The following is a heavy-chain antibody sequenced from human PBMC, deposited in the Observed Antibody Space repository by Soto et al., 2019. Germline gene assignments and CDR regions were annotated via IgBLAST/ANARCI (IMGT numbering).Heavy chain of an antibody. CDR3: ATITIFGVVPNYFDY. CDR1: GGSISISSFY. CDR2: FYYSEST. D-gene: IGHD3-3*01. J-gene: IGHJ4*02. Sequence: PSETLSLTCAVSGGSISISSFYWCWIRHPPGKGLEWIGSFYYSESTYYNPSLKSRVIISVDTSKNQFSLKLSSVTAADTAVYYCATITIFGVVPNYFDYWGQGGLVTVSS. V-gene: IGHV4-39*01.